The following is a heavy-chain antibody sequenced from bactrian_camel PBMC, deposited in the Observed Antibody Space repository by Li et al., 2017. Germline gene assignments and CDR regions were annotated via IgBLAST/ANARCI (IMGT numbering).Heavy chain of an antibody. J-gene: IGHJ4*01. V-gene: IGHV3S31*01. CDR1: GFTFSSYC. Sequence: VQLVESGGGSVQPGGSLRLSCKYSGFTFSSYCLGCFRQTPGQEREGVATIYSVGGTPYYADPVKGRFTISHDRTKNTLYLDMDLLQPEDTGMYYCAADQLYGTCRDVLDFPARGQGTQVTVS. CDR2: IYSVGGTP. D-gene: IGHD7*01. CDR3: AADQLYGTCRDVLDFPA.